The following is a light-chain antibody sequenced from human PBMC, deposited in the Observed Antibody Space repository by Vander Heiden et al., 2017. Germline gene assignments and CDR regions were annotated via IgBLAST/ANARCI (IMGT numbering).Light chain of an antibody. V-gene: IGKV2-30*01. J-gene: IGKJ5*01. CDR1: QSIVYSDGYTY. Sequence: DIVMTQSRLAVPVTLGQPASISCRSSQSIVYSDGYTYLNWSQQRPGQPTRRLIYQVSRRDAGVTDRISGSGSGTDFTLKISRVEAEDVGVYYCMQGTHWPPDFGQGTRLEIK. CDR2: QVS. CDR3: MQGTHWPPD.